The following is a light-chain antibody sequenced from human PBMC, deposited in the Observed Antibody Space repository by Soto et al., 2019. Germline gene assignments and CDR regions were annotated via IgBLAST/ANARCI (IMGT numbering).Light chain of an antibody. CDR3: EQYNNWPPKQYT. CDR1: QSVSSN. J-gene: IGKJ2*01. V-gene: IGKV3-15*01. Sequence: EIVMTQSPATLSVSPGERATLSCRASQSVSSNLAWYQHKPGQAPRLLIYGASTRATGIPARFSASGSGTEFSLTISCLQSEYFAVYYCEQYNNWPPKQYTFGQGTKLEIK. CDR2: GAS.